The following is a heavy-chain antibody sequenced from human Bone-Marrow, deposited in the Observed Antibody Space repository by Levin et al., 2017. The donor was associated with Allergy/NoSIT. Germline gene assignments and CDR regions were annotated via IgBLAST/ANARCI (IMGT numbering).Heavy chain of an antibody. V-gene: IGHV3-23*01. CDR2: ISGSGGST. CDR1: GFTFSSYA. CDR3: AKRIAAAGYYYYGMDV. J-gene: IGHJ6*02. Sequence: PGGSLRLSCAASGFTFSSYAMSWVRQAPGKGLEWVSAISGSGGSTYYADSVKGRLTISRDNSKNTLYLQMNSLLAEDTAVYYCAKRIAAAGYYYYGMDVWGQGTTVTVS. D-gene: IGHD6-13*01.